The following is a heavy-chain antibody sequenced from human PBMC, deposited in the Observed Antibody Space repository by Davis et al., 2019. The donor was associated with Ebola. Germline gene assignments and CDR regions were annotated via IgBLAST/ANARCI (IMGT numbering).Heavy chain of an antibody. CDR1: GGSISSYY. CDR3: ARLTGGANFDY. Sequence: SETLSLTCTVSGGSISSYYWSWIRQPPGKGLEWIGYIYYSGSTNYNPSLKSRVTISVDTSENQFSLKLSSVTAADTAVYYCARLTGGANFDYWGQGTLVTVSS. J-gene: IGHJ4*02. D-gene: IGHD7-27*01. V-gene: IGHV4-59*08. CDR2: IYYSGST.